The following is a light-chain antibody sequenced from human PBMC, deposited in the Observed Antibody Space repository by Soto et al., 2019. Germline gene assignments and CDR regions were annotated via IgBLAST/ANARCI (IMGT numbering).Light chain of an antibody. CDR3: QQSDSTPWT. J-gene: IGKJ1*01. Sequence: DIQMTQSPSSVSASVGDRVTITCRASQDISTWLAWYQQKPGKAPKLLIYAASSLESGVPPRFSGSGSGTDFTLTISSLQPEDFATYYCQQSDSTPWTFGQGTKVDIK. CDR1: QDISTW. V-gene: IGKV1-12*01. CDR2: AAS.